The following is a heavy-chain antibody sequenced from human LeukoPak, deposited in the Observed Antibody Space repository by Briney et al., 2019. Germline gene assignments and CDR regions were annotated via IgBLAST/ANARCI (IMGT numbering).Heavy chain of an antibody. CDR1: GSSFTNYW. J-gene: IGHJ4*02. D-gene: IGHD6-19*01. CDR2: IYPTDSDT. V-gene: IGHV5-51*01. Sequence: GESLMISCKGSGSSFTNYWIAWVRQMPGKGLEWMGIIYPTDSDTIYSPSFQGQVTISADESINTAFLQWSSLKASDTAMYYCARHRPGYSGGPYYFDSWGQGTLVTVSS. CDR3: ARHRPGYSGGPYYFDS.